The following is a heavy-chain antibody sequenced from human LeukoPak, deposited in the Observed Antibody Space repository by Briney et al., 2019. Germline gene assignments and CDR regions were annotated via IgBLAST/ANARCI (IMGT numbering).Heavy chain of an antibody. Sequence: GGSLRPSCAASGFTFSSYAMSWVRQAPGKGLEWVSAISGSGGSTYYADSVKGRFTISRDNSKNTLYLQMNSLRAEDTAVYYCAKDGYYYGSGSYYRPDYWGQGTLVTVSS. CDR1: GFTFSSYA. V-gene: IGHV3-23*01. CDR3: AKDGYYYGSGSYYRPDY. D-gene: IGHD3-10*01. CDR2: ISGSGGST. J-gene: IGHJ4*02.